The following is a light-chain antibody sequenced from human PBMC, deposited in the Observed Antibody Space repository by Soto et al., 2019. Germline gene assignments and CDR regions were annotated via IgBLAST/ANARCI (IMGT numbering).Light chain of an antibody. CDR1: SSNIGAGYD. CDR3: QSYDSSLSAAV. Sequence: QAVVTQPPSVSGAPGQKVIISCTGSSSNIGAGYDVHWYQQLPGTAPKLLIYSNNNRPSGVPDRLSGSKSGTSASLPITGLQVEDEADYYCQSYDSSLSAAVFGGGTKLTVL. V-gene: IGLV1-40*01. CDR2: SNN. J-gene: IGLJ2*01.